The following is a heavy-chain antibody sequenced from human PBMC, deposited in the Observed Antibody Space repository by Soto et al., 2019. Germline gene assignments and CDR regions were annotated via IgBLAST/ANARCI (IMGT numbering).Heavy chain of an antibody. D-gene: IGHD1-26*01. CDR2: ISAYNGNT. Sequence: QVQLVQSGAEVKKPGASVKVSCKASGYTFTSYGISWVRQAPGQGPEWMGWISAYNGNTNYAQKLQGRVTMTTDTATSTAYMELRSLRSDDTAVYYCARGGYSGSYSAEGYYFDYWGQGTLVTVSS. V-gene: IGHV1-18*01. CDR3: ARGGYSGSYSAEGYYFDY. CDR1: GYTFTSYG. J-gene: IGHJ4*02.